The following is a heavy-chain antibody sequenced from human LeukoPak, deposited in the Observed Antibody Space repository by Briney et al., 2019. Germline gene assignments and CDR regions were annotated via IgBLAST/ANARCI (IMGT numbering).Heavy chain of an antibody. CDR2: ISGSGGST. V-gene: IGHV3-23*01. CDR1: GFTFSSYA. CDR3: AKEGEWELSFDY. Sequence: GGSLRLSCAASGFTFSSYAMSWVRQAPGKGLEWVSAISGSGGSTYYADSVKGRFTISRDNSKITLYLQMNSLRAEETAVYYCAKEGEWELSFDYWGQGTLVTVSS. J-gene: IGHJ4*02. D-gene: IGHD1-26*01.